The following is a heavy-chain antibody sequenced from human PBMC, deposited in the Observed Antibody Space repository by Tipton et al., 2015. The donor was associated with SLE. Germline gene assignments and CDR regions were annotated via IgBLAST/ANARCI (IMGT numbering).Heavy chain of an antibody. V-gene: IGHV4-30-2*01. CDR1: GGSISSGGYS. CDR3: ARLTLGGGNSGWYFDL. J-gene: IGHJ2*01. Sequence: TLSLTCAVSGGSISSGGYSWGWIRQPPGKGLEWIGYIYHSGSTYYNPSLKSRVTISVDRSKNQFSLKLGSVTAADTAVYYCARLTLGGGNSGWYFDLWGRGTLVTVSS. D-gene: IGHD4-23*01. CDR2: IYHSGST.